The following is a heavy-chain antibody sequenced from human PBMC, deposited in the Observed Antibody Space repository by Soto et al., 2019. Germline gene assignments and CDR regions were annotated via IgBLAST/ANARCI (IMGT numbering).Heavy chain of an antibody. J-gene: IGHJ4*02. V-gene: IGHV1-46*01. D-gene: IGHD3-9*01. CDR3: ARDYDILTGPVYYFDY. CDR1: GYTFTSYY. Sequence: ASVKVSCKASGYTFTSYYMHWVRQAPGQGLEWMGIINPSGGSTSYAQEFQGRVTMTRDTSTSTVYMELSSLRSEDTAVYYCARDYDILTGPVYYFDYWGQGTLVTVSS. CDR2: INPSGGST.